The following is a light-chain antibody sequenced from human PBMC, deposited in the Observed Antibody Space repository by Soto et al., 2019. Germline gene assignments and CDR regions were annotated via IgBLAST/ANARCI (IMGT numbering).Light chain of an antibody. CDR2: GAS. J-gene: IGKJ2*01. CDR3: QQYNNWPPG. V-gene: IGKV3-15*01. Sequence: EIVMTQSPATLSVSPGERATLSCRASQSVSSNLAWYQQKPGQAPRLLIYGASTRVTGIPARFSGSGSGTEFTLTISSLQSEDFAVYYCQQYNNWPPGFGQGTKLEIK. CDR1: QSVSSN.